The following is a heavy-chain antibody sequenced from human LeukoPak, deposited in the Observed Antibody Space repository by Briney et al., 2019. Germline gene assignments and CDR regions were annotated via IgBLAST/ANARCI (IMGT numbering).Heavy chain of an antibody. Sequence: SVKVSCKASGGTFSSYAISWVRQAPGQGLEWVGRIIPILGIANYAQKFQGRVTITADKSTSTAYMELSSLRSEDTAVYYCARDFSEGGPYGSRDYWGQGTLVTVSS. CDR1: GGTFSSYA. D-gene: IGHD3-10*01. J-gene: IGHJ4*02. V-gene: IGHV1-69*04. CDR2: IIPILGIA. CDR3: ARDFSEGGPYGSRDY.